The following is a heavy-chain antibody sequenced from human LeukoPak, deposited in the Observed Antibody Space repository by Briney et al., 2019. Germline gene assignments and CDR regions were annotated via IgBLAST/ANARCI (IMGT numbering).Heavy chain of an antibody. V-gene: IGHV4-34*01. CDR2: INHSGST. Sequence: PSETLSLTCAGYGGSFSGYYWSWIRQPPGKGLEWSGEINHSGSTNYNPSLKSRVTISVDTSKNQFSLKLSSVTAADTAVYYCARGDSGSFSQFDCWGQGTLVTVSS. D-gene: IGHD1-26*01. CDR3: ARGDSGSFSQFDC. J-gene: IGHJ4*02. CDR1: GGSFSGYY.